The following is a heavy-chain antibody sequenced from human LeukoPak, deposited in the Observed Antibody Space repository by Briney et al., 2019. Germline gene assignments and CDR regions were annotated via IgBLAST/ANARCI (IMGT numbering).Heavy chain of an antibody. V-gene: IGHV3-21*01. CDR3: ARSELGYYNYYMDV. CDR1: GFTFSKYN. Sequence: GGSLRLSCAASGFTFSKYNMNWVRQAPGKGLEWVSSISSSSSYIYYADSVKGRFTISRDNARNSLYLQMNSLRAEDTGVYYCARSELGYYNYYMDVWGKGTTVTVSS. D-gene: IGHD7-27*01. CDR2: ISSSSSYI. J-gene: IGHJ6*03.